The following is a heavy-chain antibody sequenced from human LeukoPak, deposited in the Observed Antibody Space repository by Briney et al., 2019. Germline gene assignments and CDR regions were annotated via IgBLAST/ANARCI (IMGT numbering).Heavy chain of an antibody. CDR3: ARSNQVDDY. Sequence: GGSLRLSCAASGFTFSSYWMHWVRQVPGKGLVWVARINPGGSSITYADSVKGRFTISRDNAKNTLYLQMDSLRAEDTGVYYCARSNQVDDYWGQGTLVTVSS. CDR2: INPGGSSI. CDR1: GFTFSSYW. J-gene: IGHJ4*02. D-gene: IGHD1-14*01. V-gene: IGHV3-74*01.